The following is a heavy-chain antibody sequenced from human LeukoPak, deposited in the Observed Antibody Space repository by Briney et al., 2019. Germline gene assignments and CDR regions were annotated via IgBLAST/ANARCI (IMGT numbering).Heavy chain of an antibody. CDR1: GFTFSNYY. CDR2: IWYDGSNK. CDR3: ASATREGTDY. V-gene: IGHV3-33*01. D-gene: IGHD3-10*01. J-gene: IGHJ4*02. Sequence: PGGSLRLSCAASGFTFSNYYMHWVRQAPGKGLEWVAIIWYDGSNKYYADFVKGRFTISRDNSKNTLYLQMNSLRAEDTAVYYCASATREGTDYWGQGTLVTVSS.